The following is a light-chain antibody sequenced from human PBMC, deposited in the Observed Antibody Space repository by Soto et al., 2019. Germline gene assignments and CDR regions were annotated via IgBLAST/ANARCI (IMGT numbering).Light chain of an antibody. Sequence: EVVLTQSPAILSFSPGERATLSCRASQSVSVNFAWYQHKPGQAPRPLIYSASDRAPGIPARFSGSGSGTDFTLTISSLEPEDFAVYYCQERNRWPRGTFGAGTKVDIK. CDR3: QERNRWPRGT. CDR2: SAS. V-gene: IGKV3-11*01. J-gene: IGKJ4*01. CDR1: QSVSVN.